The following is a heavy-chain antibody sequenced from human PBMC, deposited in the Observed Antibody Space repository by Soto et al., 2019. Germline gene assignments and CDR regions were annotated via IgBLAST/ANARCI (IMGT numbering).Heavy chain of an antibody. J-gene: IGHJ4*02. V-gene: IGHV3-15*07. CDR3: TFYGDYAGY. CDR2: IKSKTDGGTT. CDR1: SVSNAW. Sequence: SVSNAWMNWVRQAPGKGLEWVGRIKSKTDGGTTDYAAPVKGRFTISRDDSKNTLYLQMNSLKTEATAVYYCTFYGDYAGYWGQGTLVTVSS. D-gene: IGHD4-17*01.